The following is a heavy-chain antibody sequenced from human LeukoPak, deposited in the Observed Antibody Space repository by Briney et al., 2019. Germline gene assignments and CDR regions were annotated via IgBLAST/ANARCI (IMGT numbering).Heavy chain of an antibody. D-gene: IGHD1-14*01. CDR2: INQGGSDK. CDR1: GFTFSGHW. J-gene: IGHJ4*02. CDR3: TRDRSRAEDD. Sequence: GGSLRLSCAASGFTFSGHWMSWVRQAPGKGLEWVANINQGGSDKYYVDSVKGRFTISRDNANNLLHLQMNSLRGEDTAVYYCTRDRSRAEDDWGQGTLVTVSS. V-gene: IGHV3-7*01.